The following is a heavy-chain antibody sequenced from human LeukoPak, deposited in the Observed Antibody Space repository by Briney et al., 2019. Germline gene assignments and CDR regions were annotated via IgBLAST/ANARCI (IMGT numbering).Heavy chain of an antibody. Sequence: ASVKVSCKASGYTFTSYGISWVRQAPGQGLEWMGWISGYSGNTKYAQKLQGRVTVTKDTSTSTAYMELRSMRSDDTAVYYCARVEEAYGSGRRENYYYYYMDVWGKGTTVTISS. CDR2: ISGYSGNT. V-gene: IGHV1-18*01. CDR3: ARVEEAYGSGRRENYYYYYMDV. D-gene: IGHD3-10*01. J-gene: IGHJ6*03. CDR1: GYTFTSYG.